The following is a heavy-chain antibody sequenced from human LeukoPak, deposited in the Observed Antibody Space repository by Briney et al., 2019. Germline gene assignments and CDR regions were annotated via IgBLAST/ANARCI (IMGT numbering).Heavy chain of an antibody. CDR1: GGSISSSSYY. V-gene: IGHV4-39*01. CDR3: AGGSYYDSSGYPTPFDD. Sequence: SETLSLTCTVSGGSISSSSYYWGWIRQPPGKELEWIGSIYYSGSTYYNPSLKSRVTISVDTSKNQFSLKLSSVTAADTAVYYCAGGSYYDSSGYPTPFDDWGQGTLVTVSS. D-gene: IGHD3-22*01. J-gene: IGHJ4*02. CDR2: IYYSGST.